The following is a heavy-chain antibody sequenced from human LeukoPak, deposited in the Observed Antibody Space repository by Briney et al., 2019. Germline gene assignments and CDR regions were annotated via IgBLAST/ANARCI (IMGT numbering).Heavy chain of an antibody. Sequence: GGSLRLSCAASGFTFGDYAMHWVRQAPGKGLEWVSAISYDGSKKYDADFVKGRFTISRDNSQNTLYLQVGSLRAEDTALYFCARDNPYSESLAADDAFDIWGQGTMVTVSS. CDR1: GFTFGDYA. CDR3: ARDNPYSESLAADDAFDI. V-gene: IGHV3-30-3*01. D-gene: IGHD1-26*01. CDR2: ISYDGSKK. J-gene: IGHJ3*02.